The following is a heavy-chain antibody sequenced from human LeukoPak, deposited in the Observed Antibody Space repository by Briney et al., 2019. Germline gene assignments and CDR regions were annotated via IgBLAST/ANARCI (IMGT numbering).Heavy chain of an antibody. CDR2: INHSGST. V-gene: IGHV4-34*01. CDR1: GGSFSGYY. Sequence: SETLSLTCAVYGGSFSGYYWSWIRQPPGKGLEWIGEINHSGSTNYNPSLKSRVTISVDTSKNQFSLKLSSVTAADTAVYYCARDPVGDYYDYWGQGTLVIVSS. CDR3: ARDPVGDYYDY. J-gene: IGHJ4*02. D-gene: IGHD1-26*01.